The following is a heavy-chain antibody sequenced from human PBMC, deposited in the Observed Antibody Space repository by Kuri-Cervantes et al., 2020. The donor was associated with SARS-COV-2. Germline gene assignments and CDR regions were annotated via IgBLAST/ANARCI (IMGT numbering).Heavy chain of an antibody. J-gene: IGHJ5*02. V-gene: IGHV4-39*01. CDR1: GDSIRSTNYY. D-gene: IGHD3-3*01. CDR2: IFYNGDT. CDR3: VRCAIFGVAHNWFDP. Sequence: SETLSLTCSVSGDSIRSTNYYWGWIRQPPGKRLEWIGSIFYNGDTYYNLSLKSRVTISVDTSKNQFSLKVTSVTATDTAVYYCVRCAIFGVAHNWFDPWGQETLVTVSS.